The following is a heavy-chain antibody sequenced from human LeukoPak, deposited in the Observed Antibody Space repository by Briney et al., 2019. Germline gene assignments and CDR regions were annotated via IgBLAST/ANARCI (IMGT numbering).Heavy chain of an antibody. D-gene: IGHD4-17*01. CDR1: GFTFSSYG. CDR2: ISYDGSNK. J-gene: IGHJ4*02. V-gene: IGHV3-30*18. CDR3: AKYGGDIGVAFDY. Sequence: GGSLRLSCAASGFTFSSYGMHWVRQAPGKGLERVAVISYDGSNKYYADSVKGRFTISRDNSKNKLYLQMNSQRAEDTAVYYCAKYGGDIGVAFDYWGQGTLVTVSS.